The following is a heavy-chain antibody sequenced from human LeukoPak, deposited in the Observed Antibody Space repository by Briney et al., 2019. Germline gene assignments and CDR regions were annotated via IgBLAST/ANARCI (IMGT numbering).Heavy chain of an antibody. J-gene: IGHJ5*02. CDR2: ISAYNGNT. CDR3: ARLQHSSGGSCRYNWFDP. D-gene: IGHD2-15*01. V-gene: IGHV1-18*01. CDR1: GYTFTSYG. Sequence: ASVKVSCKASGYTFTSYGISWVRQAPGQGLEWMGWISAYNGNTNYAQKLQGRVTMTTDTSTSTAYMELRSLRSDDTAVYYCARLQHSSGGSCRYNWFDPWGQGTLVTVSS.